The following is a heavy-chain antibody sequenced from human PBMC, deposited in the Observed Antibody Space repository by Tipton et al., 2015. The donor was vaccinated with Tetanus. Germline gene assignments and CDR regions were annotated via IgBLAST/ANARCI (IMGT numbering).Heavy chain of an antibody. CDR2: ISHSGDS. V-gene: IGHV4-31*03. D-gene: IGHD3-9*01. CDR3: ARRGGDFLTGYYDS. Sequence: TLSLTCTVSGGSISSTGYFWSWIRQHPGQGLEWIGYISHSGDSHYNPSLKSRGAISLDTSKNQFTLQLASVTAADTAVYYCARRGGDFLTGYYDSWGQGTPVIVSS. J-gene: IGHJ4*02. CDR1: GGSISSTGYF.